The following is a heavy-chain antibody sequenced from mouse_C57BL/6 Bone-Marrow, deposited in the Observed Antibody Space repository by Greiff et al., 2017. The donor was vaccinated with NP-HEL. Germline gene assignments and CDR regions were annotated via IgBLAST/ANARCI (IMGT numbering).Heavy chain of an antibody. CDR1: GYTFTDYE. CDR3: AMLRPEYYYAMDY. V-gene: IGHV1-15*01. CDR2: IDPETGGT. J-gene: IGHJ4*01. D-gene: IGHD3-2*02. Sequence: VQLQQSGAELVRPGASVTLSCKASGYTFTDYEIHWVKQTPVHGLEWIGAIDPETGGTAYNQKFKGKAILTADKSSSTAYMELRSLTSEDSAVYFCAMLRPEYYYAMDYWGQGTSVTVSS.